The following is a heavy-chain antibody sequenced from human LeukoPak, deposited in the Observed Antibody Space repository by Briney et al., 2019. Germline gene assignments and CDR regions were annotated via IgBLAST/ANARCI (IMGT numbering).Heavy chain of an antibody. CDR2: INWNGGST. V-gene: IGHV3-20*04. J-gene: IGHJ5*02. CDR3: AREDYYDSSGYLFDP. Sequence: GGSLRLSCAASGFTFDDYGMSWVRQAPGKGLEWVYGINWNGGSTGYADSVKGRFTISRDNAKNSLYLQMNSLRAEDTALYYCAREDYYDSSGYLFDPWGQGTLVTVSS. D-gene: IGHD3-22*01. CDR1: GFTFDDYG.